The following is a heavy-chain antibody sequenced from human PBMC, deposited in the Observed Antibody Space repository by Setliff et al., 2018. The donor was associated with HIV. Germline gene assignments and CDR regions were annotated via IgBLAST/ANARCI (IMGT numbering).Heavy chain of an antibody. J-gene: IGHJ4*02. CDR3: ARDPRAAVATICDY. D-gene: IGHD5-12*01. CDR1: GFTFSSYG. V-gene: IGHV3-33*01. Sequence: GGSLRLSCAASGFTFSSYGMHWVRQAPGKGLEWVAVIWYDGSNKYYADSVKGRFTISRDNYKNTLYLQMNSLRAEDTAVYYCARDPRAAVATICDYWGQGTLVTVSS. CDR2: IWYDGSNK.